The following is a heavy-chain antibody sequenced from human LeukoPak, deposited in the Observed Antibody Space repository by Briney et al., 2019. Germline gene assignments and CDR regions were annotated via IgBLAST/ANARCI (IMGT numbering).Heavy chain of an antibody. J-gene: IGHJ4*02. Sequence: GASVKVSCKASGYTFTGYYMHWVRQAPGQGLEWMGWINPNSGDTNYAQKFQGRVTMTRDTSISTAYMELSRLRSDDTAVFYCARGADSGRYLGGSGTDYWGQGTLVTVSS. CDR2: INPNSGDT. V-gene: IGHV1-2*02. CDR3: ARGADSGRYLGGSGTDY. D-gene: IGHD1-26*01. CDR1: GYTFTGYY.